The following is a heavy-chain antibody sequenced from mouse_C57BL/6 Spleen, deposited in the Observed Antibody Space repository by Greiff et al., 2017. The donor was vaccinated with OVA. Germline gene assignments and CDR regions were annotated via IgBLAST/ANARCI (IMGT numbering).Heavy chain of an antibody. CDR3: ARVPLYYGSSDDYAMDY. CDR2: IDPANGNT. D-gene: IGHD1-1*01. CDR1: GFNIKNTY. J-gene: IGHJ4*01. Sequence: VQLKESVAELVRPGASVKLSCTASGFNIKNTYMHWVQQRPEQGLEWIGRIDPANGNTKYAPKFQGQVTITADTSSNTAYLQLSSLTSEDTAIYYCARVPLYYGSSDDYAMDYWGQGTSVTVSS. V-gene: IGHV14-3*01.